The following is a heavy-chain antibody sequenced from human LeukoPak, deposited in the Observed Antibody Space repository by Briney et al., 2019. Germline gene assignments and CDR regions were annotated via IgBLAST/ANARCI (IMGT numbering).Heavy chain of an antibody. D-gene: IGHD5-18*01. CDR2: IYYRGRH. V-gene: IGHV4-39*07. J-gene: IGHJ4*02. CDR3: ARVYVDTAVYDY. Sequence: SETVSLTCTVSVDSLRSSSSYWVWIRQPPGRGLEWIGCIYYRGRHYFNPFLKSRVPISVDPPKNQSSLELSSVTAADTAVYYCARVYVDTAVYDYWGQGTLVTVSS. CDR1: VDSLRSSSSY.